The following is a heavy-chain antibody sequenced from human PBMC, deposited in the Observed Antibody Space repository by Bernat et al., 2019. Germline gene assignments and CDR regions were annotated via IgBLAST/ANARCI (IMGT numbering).Heavy chain of an antibody. V-gene: IGHV1-8*01. Sequence: QVQLVQSGAEVKKPGASVKVSCKASGYTFTSYDINWVRQATGQGLEWMGWMNPNSGNTGYAQKFQGRVTITRDTSASTAYMELSSLRSEDTAVYYCAREPLYSSSSGIDYWGQGTLVTVSS. CDR1: GYTFTSYD. D-gene: IGHD6-6*01. CDR2: MNPNSGNT. J-gene: IGHJ4*02. CDR3: AREPLYSSSSGIDY.